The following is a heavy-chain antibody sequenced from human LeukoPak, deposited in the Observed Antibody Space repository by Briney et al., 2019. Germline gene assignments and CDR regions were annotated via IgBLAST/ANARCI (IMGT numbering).Heavy chain of an antibody. J-gene: IGHJ4*02. CDR1: GGSFSGYY. CDR3: AKEGAAPGPDFDY. V-gene: IGHV4-34*10. CDR2: VVPSGST. Sequence: SETLSLTCAVYGGSFSGYYWSWIRQPPGKGLEWIGRVVPSGSTDYNPSLKSRVTMSVDTSKNQFSLKLNSVTAADTAVHYCAKEGAAPGPDFDYWGQGTLVIVSS. D-gene: IGHD6-13*01.